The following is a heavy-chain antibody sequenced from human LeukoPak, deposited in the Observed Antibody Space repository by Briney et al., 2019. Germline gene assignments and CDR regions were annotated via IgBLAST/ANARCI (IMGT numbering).Heavy chain of an antibody. CDR1: GYSFTSYW. CDR2: IHAGDCDT. V-gene: IGHV5-51*01. CDR3: ARRGEAAEWFDH. D-gene: IGHD6-13*01. Sequence: GESLKISGKGSGYSFTSYWIGGVRQMPGKGLEGMGIIHAGDCDTRYSPSFQGQVTISADKSNNTAYLQWSSLKASDTAMYYCARRGEAAEWFDHWGQGTLVTVSS. J-gene: IGHJ5*02.